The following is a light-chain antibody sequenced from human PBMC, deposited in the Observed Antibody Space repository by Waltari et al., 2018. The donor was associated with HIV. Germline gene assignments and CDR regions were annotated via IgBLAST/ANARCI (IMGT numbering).Light chain of an antibody. Sequence: QSVLTQPPSASGTPGQRVTISCSGISPNIESYPVSWYQQLPGTAPKLLLYSNNQRPSGVPDRFSGSKSGTSASLAISGLQSEDEADFYWAAWDDSLNGWVFGGGTKLTVL. CDR1: SPNIESYP. CDR2: SNN. J-gene: IGLJ3*02. V-gene: IGLV1-44*01. CDR3: AAWDDSLNGWV.